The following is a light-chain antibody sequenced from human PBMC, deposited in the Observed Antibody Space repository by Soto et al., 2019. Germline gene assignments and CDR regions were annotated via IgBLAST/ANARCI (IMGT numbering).Light chain of an antibody. J-gene: IGKJ4*01. CDR3: QQRGNWPLT. V-gene: IGKV3-11*01. CDR1: QSVRSF. Sequence: EVVMGQSPSTLSVSPGERATLSCRASQSVRSFLAWYQQKPGQAPRLLIYDASNRATGIPARFSGSGSGTDFTLTISSLEPEDVAGYYCQQRGNWPLTFGGGTKVDI. CDR2: DAS.